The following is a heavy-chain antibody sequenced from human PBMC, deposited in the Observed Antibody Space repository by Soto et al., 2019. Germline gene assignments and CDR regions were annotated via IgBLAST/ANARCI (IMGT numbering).Heavy chain of an antibody. Sequence: GGSLRLSCAASGFTFSSYSTNWVRQAPGKGLEWVSYISSSSSTIYYADSVKGRFTISRDNAKNSLYLQMNSLRAEDTAVYYCARDSRYGDLDYWGQGTLVTVSS. J-gene: IGHJ4*02. V-gene: IGHV3-48*01. CDR3: ARDSRYGDLDY. CDR2: ISSSSSTI. CDR1: GFTFSSYS. D-gene: IGHD4-17*01.